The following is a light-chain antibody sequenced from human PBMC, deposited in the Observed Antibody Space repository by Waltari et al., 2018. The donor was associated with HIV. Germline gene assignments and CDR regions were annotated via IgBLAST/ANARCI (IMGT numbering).Light chain of an antibody. J-gene: IGLJ3*02. V-gene: IGLV1-51*02. CDR2: ENR. CDR3: GTWDDSLSGPV. Sequence: QSILTQPPSVSAAPGQNVTISCSGSDFNIGNNFVSWYQQLAGESPKVVIFENRTRPSDIPVRFSGSRSATSATLAITGLQPGDEADYYCGTWDDSLSGPVFGGGTKLTVL. CDR1: DFNIGNNF.